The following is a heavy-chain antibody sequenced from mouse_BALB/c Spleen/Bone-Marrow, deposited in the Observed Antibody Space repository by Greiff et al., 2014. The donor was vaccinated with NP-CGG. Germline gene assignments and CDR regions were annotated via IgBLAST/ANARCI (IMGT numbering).Heavy chain of an antibody. V-gene: IGHV1-14*01. CDR1: GYTFTSYV. CDR2: INPYNDGT. J-gene: IGHJ2*01. Sequence: LEESGPELVKPGASVKMPCKASGYTFTSYVMHWVKQKPGQGLEWIGYINPYNDGTKYNEKFKGKATLTSDKSSSTAYMELSSLTSEDSAVYYCARQGVDYFDYWGQGTTLTVSS. CDR3: ARQGVDYFDY.